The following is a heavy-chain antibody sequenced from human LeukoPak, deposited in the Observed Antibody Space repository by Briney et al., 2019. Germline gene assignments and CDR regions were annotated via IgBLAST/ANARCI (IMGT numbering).Heavy chain of an antibody. CDR3: ARSIGRYNHRFYYYYMDV. D-gene: IGHD6-6*01. CDR1: GGSISSYY. CDR2: ICYSGST. V-gene: IGHV4-59*01. Sequence: SETLSLTCTVSGGSISSYYWSWIRQPPGKGLVWIGYICYSGSTNYNPSLKSRVTISVDTYKNQFSLKLSSVTAADTAECYCARSIGRYNHRFYYYYMDVFGKGNTVTVS. J-gene: IGHJ6*03.